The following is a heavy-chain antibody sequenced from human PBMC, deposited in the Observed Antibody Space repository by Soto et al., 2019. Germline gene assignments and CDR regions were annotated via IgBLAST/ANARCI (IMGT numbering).Heavy chain of an antibody. CDR3: VRVGGSGWTLDF. Sequence: QVHLVQSGAEVKKPGASVKVSCKTSGYTFTAFAVHWVRQDSGQRLEWMGWINVGNGDTKSSQNLQGRVTITRATSASTVYMELSSLRSEDTAIYYCVRVGGSGWTLDFWGQGTLVTVSS. CDR2: INVGNGDT. D-gene: IGHD6-25*01. V-gene: IGHV1-3*01. CDR1: GYTFTAFA. J-gene: IGHJ4*02.